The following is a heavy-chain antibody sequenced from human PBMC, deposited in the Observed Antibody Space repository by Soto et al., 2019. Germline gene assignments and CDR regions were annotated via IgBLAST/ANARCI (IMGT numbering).Heavy chain of an antibody. CDR2: ISYAGSNK. Sequence: QVQLVESGGGVVQPGRSLRLSCAASGFTFSSYAMHWVRQAPGKGLGWVAVISYAGSNKYYADSVKGRFTISRDNSKNTRYLHMNSLRAEDTAVYYCARAYEGGYFDYWGQGTMVTVSS. D-gene: IGHD3-16*01. CDR3: ARAYEGGYFDY. J-gene: IGHJ4*02. CDR1: GFTFSSYA. V-gene: IGHV3-30-3*01.